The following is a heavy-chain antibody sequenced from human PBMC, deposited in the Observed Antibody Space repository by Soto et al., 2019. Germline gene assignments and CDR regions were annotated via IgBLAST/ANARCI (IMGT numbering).Heavy chain of an antibody. Sequence: ASVKVSCKASGYTFTGYYMHWVRQAPGQGLEWRGWINPNSGGTNYAQKFQGWVTMTRDTSISTAYMELSRLRSDDTAVYYCARSPDIVVVIAATFEGAFDIWGQGTMVTVSS. J-gene: IGHJ3*02. V-gene: IGHV1-2*04. D-gene: IGHD2-15*01. CDR3: ARSPDIVVVIAATFEGAFDI. CDR1: GYTFTGYY. CDR2: INPNSGGT.